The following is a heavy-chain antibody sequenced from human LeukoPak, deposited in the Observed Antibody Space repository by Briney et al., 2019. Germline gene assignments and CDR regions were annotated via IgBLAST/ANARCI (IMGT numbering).Heavy chain of an antibody. CDR3: ARGDIVATIPNYFDY. D-gene: IGHD5-12*01. CDR2: IIPIFGTA. V-gene: IGHV1-69*05. Sequence: GASVKVSCKASGGTFSSYAISWVRQAPGQGLEWMGGIIPIFGTANYAQKFQGRVTITTDESTSTAYMELSSLRSEDTAVYYCARGDIVATIPNYFDYWGQGTLVTVSS. CDR1: GGTFSSYA. J-gene: IGHJ4*02.